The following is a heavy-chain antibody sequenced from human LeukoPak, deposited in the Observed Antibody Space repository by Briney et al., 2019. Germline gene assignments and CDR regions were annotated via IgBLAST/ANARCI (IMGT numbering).Heavy chain of an antibody. D-gene: IGHD3-22*01. CDR2: INSDGSST. CDR3: ARSVDYYDSSGYQDGFDY. J-gene: IGHJ4*02. Sequence: ARGSLRLSCAASGFTFSSYWMHWVRQAPGKGLVWVSRINSDGSSTSYADSVKGRFTISRDNAKNTLYLQMNSLRAEDTAVYYCARSVDYYDSSGYQDGFDYWGQGTLVTVSS. CDR1: GFTFSSYW. V-gene: IGHV3-74*01.